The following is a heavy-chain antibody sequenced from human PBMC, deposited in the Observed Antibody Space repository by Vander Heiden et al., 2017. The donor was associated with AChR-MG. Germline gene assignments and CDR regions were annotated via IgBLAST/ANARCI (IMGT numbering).Heavy chain of an antibody. V-gene: IGHV3-43*01. D-gene: IGHD3-22*01. Sequence: EVQLVESGGVVVQPGGSLRLSCAASGFTFDDYTMHWVRQAPGKGLEWVSLISWDGGSTYYADSVKGRFTISRDNSKNSLYLQMNSLRTEDTALYYCAKDYDSSGPFDYWGQGTLVTVSS. CDR1: GFTFDDYT. CDR3: AKDYDSSGPFDY. CDR2: ISWDGGST. J-gene: IGHJ4*02.